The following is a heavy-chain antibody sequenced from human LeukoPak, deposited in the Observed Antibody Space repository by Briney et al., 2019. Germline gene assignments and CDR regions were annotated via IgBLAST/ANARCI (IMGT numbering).Heavy chain of an antibody. CDR3: ASLYNWNDGFDY. V-gene: IGHV4-59*01. CDR1: GGSISSYY. CDR2: IYYSGST. D-gene: IGHD1-20*01. J-gene: IGHJ4*02. Sequence: PSETLSLTCTVSGGSISSYYWSWIRQPPGRGLEWIGYIYYSGSTNYNPSLKSRVTISVDTSKNQFSLKLSSVTAADTAVYYCASLYNWNDGFDYWGQGTLVTVSS.